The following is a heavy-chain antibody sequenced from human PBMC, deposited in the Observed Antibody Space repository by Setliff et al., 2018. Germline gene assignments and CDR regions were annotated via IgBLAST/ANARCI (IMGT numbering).Heavy chain of an antibody. V-gene: IGHV3-74*01. Sequence: GSLRLSCAAAGFTFSSHWMHWVRQAPGKRLMWVSRINNDGSSTSYADSVKGRFTISRDNAKNTLYLQMNSLRAEDKAVYYCAKDMRGSSWSTYYYGMDVWGQGTTVTVSS. J-gene: IGHJ6*02. D-gene: IGHD6-13*01. CDR2: INNDGSST. CDR3: AKDMRGSSWSTYYYGMDV. CDR1: GFTFSSHW.